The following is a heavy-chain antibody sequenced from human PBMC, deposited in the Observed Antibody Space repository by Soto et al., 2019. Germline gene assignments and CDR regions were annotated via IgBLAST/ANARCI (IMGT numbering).Heavy chain of an antibody. D-gene: IGHD2-15*01. V-gene: IGHV4-39*01. CDR3: ARPYCSGGSCPWDNWFDP. J-gene: IGHJ5*02. CDR1: GGSISSSSYY. Sequence: SETLSLTCTVSGGSISSSSYYWGWIRQPPGKGLEWIGSIYYSGSTYYNPSLKSRVTISVDTSKNQFSLKLSSVTAADTAVYYCARPYCSGGSCPWDNWFDPWGQGTLVTVSS. CDR2: IYYSGST.